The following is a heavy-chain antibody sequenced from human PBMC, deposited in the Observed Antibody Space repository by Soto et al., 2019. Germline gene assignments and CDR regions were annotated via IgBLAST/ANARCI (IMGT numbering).Heavy chain of an antibody. Sequence: PGESLKISCKGSGYSFTSYWIGWVRQMPGKGLEWMGIIYPGDSDTRYSPSFQGQVTISADKSISTAYLQWSSLKASDTAMYYCASTAYYYGSGSYYPYWGQGTLVTVSS. V-gene: IGHV5-51*01. CDR3: ASTAYYYGSGSYYPY. D-gene: IGHD3-10*01. CDR1: GYSFTSYW. CDR2: IYPGDSDT. J-gene: IGHJ4*02.